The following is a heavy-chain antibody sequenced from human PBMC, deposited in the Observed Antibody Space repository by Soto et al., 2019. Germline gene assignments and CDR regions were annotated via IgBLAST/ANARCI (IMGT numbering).Heavy chain of an antibody. D-gene: IGHD1-26*01. CDR2: ISYDSSNK. J-gene: IGHJ4*02. V-gene: IGHV3-30*01. CDR3: ARDIMSYSTSRSHLHS. Sequence: GGSLRLSCEGSGFTFSSYAMYWVRQPPGKGLEWVAAISYDSSNKYHADSVKGRFTISRDNSQNTLSLQMDRLRPEDTAVYFCARDIMSYSTSRSHLHSWGQGTLVTVSS. CDR1: GFTFSSYA.